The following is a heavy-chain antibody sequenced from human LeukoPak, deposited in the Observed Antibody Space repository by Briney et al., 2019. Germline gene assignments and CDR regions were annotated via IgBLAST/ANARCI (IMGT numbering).Heavy chain of an antibody. CDR3: ARTPSPQFGEFEVYFDY. Sequence: GESLKISCKGSGYSFTSYWIGWVRQMPGKGLEWMGIIYPGDSDTRCSPSFQGQVTISADKSISTAYLQWSSLKASDTAMYYCARTPSPQFGEFEVYFDYWGQGTLVTVSS. J-gene: IGHJ4*02. V-gene: IGHV5-51*01. CDR2: IYPGDSDT. CDR1: GYSFTSYW. D-gene: IGHD3-10*01.